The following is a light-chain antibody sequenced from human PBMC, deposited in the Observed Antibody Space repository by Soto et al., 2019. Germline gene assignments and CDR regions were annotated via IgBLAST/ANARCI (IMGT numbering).Light chain of an antibody. CDR3: SSYAGRNNLGV. Sequence: QSALTQPPSASGSPGQSVTISCTGTSSDVGGYNYVSWYQQHPGKAPKLMIYEVSKRPSGVPDRFSGSKSGNTASLTVSGLQSEEEAAYYCSSYAGRNNLGVFGTGTKLTVL. V-gene: IGLV2-8*01. CDR2: EVS. CDR1: SSDVGGYNY. J-gene: IGLJ1*01.